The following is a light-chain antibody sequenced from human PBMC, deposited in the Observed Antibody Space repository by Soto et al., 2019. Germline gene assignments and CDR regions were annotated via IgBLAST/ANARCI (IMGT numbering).Light chain of an antibody. CDR3: ISFTSNSQWV. CDR1: SSDVGGYNY. V-gene: IGLV2-14*01. J-gene: IGLJ3*02. CDR2: EVS. Sequence: QSALTQPASVSGSPGQSITISCTGSSSDVGGYNYVSWYQQHPGKAPKLMIYEVSNRPSGVSNRFSGSKSGNTASLTISGLQADDEADYYCISFTSNSQWVFGGGTKVTVL.